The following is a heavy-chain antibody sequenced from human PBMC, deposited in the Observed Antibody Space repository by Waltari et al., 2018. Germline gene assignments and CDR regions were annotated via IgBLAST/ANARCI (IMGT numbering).Heavy chain of an antibody. CDR2: ISHSGTT. J-gene: IGHJ3*02. D-gene: IGHD2-21*02. CDR3: ARQEIIVEVTGDGFDI. V-gene: IGHV4-34*01. Sequence: QVQLQQWGAGLLKPSETLSLTCAVYGGSFSGYYWSWIRQPPGMGLEWIGEISHSGTTNYNPSLKSRVTISLDTSKNQFSLKLSSVTAADTAVYYCARQEIIVEVTGDGFDIWGQGTMVTVSS. CDR1: GGSFSGYY.